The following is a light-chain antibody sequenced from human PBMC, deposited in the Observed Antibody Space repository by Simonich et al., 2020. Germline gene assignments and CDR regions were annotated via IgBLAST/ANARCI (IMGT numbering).Light chain of an antibody. CDR1: PSVLYSSNNKNY. CDR2: WAS. V-gene: IGKV4-1*01. Sequence: DIVMTQSPDSLAVSLGESATINCKSSPSVLYSSNNKNYLAWYQQKPGQPPKLLIYWASTRESGVPERFSGSGSGTDFTLTISSLQAEDVAVYYCQQYYSTPQTFGQGTKVEIK. CDR3: QQYYSTPQT. J-gene: IGKJ1*01.